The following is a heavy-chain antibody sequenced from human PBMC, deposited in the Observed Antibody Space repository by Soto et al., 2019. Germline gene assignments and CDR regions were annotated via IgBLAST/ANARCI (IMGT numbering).Heavy chain of an antibody. CDR3: ARGQVEWEPLFWFDP. CDR1: GFTFSSYS. J-gene: IGHJ5*02. Sequence: HPGGSLRLSCAASGFTFSSYSMNWVRQAPGKGLEWVSYISSSSSTIYYADSVKGRFTISRDNAKNSLYPQMNSLRDEDTAVYYCARGQVEWEPLFWFDPWGQGTLVTVSS. CDR2: ISSSSSTI. V-gene: IGHV3-48*02. D-gene: IGHD1-26*01.